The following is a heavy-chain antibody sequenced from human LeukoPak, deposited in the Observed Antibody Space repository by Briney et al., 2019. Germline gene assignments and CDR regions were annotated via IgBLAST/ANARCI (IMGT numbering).Heavy chain of an antibody. J-gene: IGHJ4*02. CDR2: INTEGGST. CDR1: GFTFSRYW. CDR3: SRGAAPDLYYFDY. D-gene: IGHD6-13*01. V-gene: IGHV3-74*01. Sequence: AGSLRLSCAASGFTFSRYWMLWVRQAPGKGLVWLSRINTEGGSTNYADSVKGPLTIPTDNAKNTLYQQLNSLRADDTAVYYCSRGAAPDLYYFDYWAQGTLVTVSS.